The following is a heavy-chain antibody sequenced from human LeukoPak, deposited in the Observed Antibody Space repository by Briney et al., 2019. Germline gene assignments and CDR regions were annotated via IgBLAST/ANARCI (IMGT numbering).Heavy chain of an antibody. J-gene: IGHJ4*02. D-gene: IGHD1-14*01. CDR3: ATETNGRHYDY. V-gene: IGHV3-21*06. CDR2: IGPTGSDR. CDR1: GLTFSTSG. Sequence: GGSLRLSCTASGLTFSTSGFNWVRQAPGKGLEWVASIGPTGSDRYHADSIKGRFTISRDNANNFLYLQMNSPRAEDMAVYYCATETNGRHYDYWGQGTLLTVSS.